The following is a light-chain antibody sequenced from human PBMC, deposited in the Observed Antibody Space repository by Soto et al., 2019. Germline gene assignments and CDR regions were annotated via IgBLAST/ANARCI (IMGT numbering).Light chain of an antibody. V-gene: IGLV2-14*03. J-gene: IGLJ1*01. CDR1: SSDIGHYDY. CDR2: HVT. Sequence: QSALTQPASVSGSPGQSITISCTGTSSDIGHYDYVSWYQQHPGKAPKLMIYHVTYRPSGVSNRYSGSTSGNSASLTISGLQSDDEADDYCCSLTTSHTYVFGSGTKVTVL. CDR3: CSLTTSHTYV.